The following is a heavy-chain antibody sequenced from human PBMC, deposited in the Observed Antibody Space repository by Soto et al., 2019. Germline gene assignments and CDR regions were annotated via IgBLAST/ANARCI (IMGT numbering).Heavy chain of an antibody. CDR3: ARPPSYCSSTSCYNWFDP. CDR2: IDPSDSYT. CDR1: GYSFTSYW. V-gene: IGHV5-10-1*01. D-gene: IGHD2-2*01. Sequence: GESLKISCNGSGYSFTSYWISWVRQMPGKGLEWMGRIDPSDSYTNYSPSFQGHVTISADKSISTAYLQWSSLKASDTAMYYCARPPSYCSSTSCYNWFDPWGQGTLVTVSS. J-gene: IGHJ5*02.